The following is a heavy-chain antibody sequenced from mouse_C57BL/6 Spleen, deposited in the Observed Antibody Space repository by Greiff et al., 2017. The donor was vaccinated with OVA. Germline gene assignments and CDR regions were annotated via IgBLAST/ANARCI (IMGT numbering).Heavy chain of an antibody. CDR3: ARERDYYGLAGYAMDY. J-gene: IGHJ4*01. Sequence: VQLQQPGAELVRPGSSVKLSCKASGYTFTSYWMHWVKQRPIQGLEWIGNIDPSDSETHYNQKFKDKATLTVDKSSSTAYMQLSSLTSEDSAVYYCARERDYYGLAGYAMDYWGQGTSVTVSS. CDR2: IDPSDSET. V-gene: IGHV1-52*01. CDR1: GYTFTSYW. D-gene: IGHD1-2*01.